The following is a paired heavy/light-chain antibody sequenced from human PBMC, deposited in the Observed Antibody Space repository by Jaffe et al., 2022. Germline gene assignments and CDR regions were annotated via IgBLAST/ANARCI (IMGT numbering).Light chain of an antibody. CDR2: GVN. Sequence: QSALTQPPSASGSPGQSVTISCTGTSSNVGGHDYVSWFQHHPGKAPKLLIYGVNKRPSGVPDRFSGSKSGNTASLTVSGLQAEDEADYYCNSYGDSFNLVLFGGGTKVTVL. CDR3: NSYGDSFNLVL. CDR1: SSNVGGHDY. J-gene: IGLJ3*02. V-gene: IGLV2-8*01.
Heavy chain of an antibody. CDR2: IGGSLSKSHT. CDR1: GFTFNSYA. J-gene: IGHJ5*02. V-gene: IGHV3-23*01. CDR3: AKTELVDTGVGAVWGCFGP. Sequence: EVQVLESGGGLVQPGGSLRLSCTASGFTFNSYAMSWVRQSPGKGLEWVSSIGGSLSKSHTYYADSVRGRFTISRDNSKNMVSLQMNSLRPEDTAIYYCAKTELVDTGVGAVWGCFGPWGQGTRVTVSS. D-gene: IGHD3-16*01.